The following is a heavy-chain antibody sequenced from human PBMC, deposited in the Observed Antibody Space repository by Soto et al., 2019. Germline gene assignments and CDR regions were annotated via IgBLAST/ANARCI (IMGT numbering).Heavy chain of an antibody. D-gene: IGHD2-2*01. J-gene: IGHJ5*02. Sequence: GGSLRLSCAASGFACSAYAMSWVRQAPGKGLECISLISGTGVPTLYAESVKGRFSVSRDNSKDTLFLEMNNLRDDDTAIYYCAKSFCSSSSCFFLWVDPWGPGTLVTVSS. V-gene: IGHV3-23*01. CDR3: AKSFCSSSSCFFLWVDP. CDR1: GFACSAYA. CDR2: ISGTGVPT.